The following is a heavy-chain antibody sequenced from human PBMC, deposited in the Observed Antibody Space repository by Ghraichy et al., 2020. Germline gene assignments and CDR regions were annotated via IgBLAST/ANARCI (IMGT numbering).Heavy chain of an antibody. V-gene: IGHV4-4*08. J-gene: IGHJ6*03. Sequence: SETLSLTCTVSGGSISDYYWSWIRQPPGKGLEWIGYVFSSGNTNYNPSLKSRVTMSLDTSKNQFSLKLSSVTAADTAVYYCARNMFYDVRSGYSAHEEYYYYMDVWGKGTTVTVSS. CDR1: GGSISDYY. CDR3: ARNMFYDVRSGYSAHEEYYYYMDV. D-gene: IGHD3-3*01. CDR2: VFSSGNT.